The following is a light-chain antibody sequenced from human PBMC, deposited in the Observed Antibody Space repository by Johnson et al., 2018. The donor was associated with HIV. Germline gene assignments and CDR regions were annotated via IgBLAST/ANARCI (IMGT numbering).Light chain of an antibody. CDR1: SSNIGNNY. CDR3: GKWDSSLSSGSYV. V-gene: IGLV1-51*02. J-gene: IGLJ1*01. Sequence: QSVLTQPPSVSAAPGQKVTVSCSGSSSNIGNNYVSWYQQLPGTAPKLLIYENTKRPSGIPDRFSGSKSGTSATLGITGLQTGDEADYYCGKWDSSLSSGSYVFGPGTKVTVL. CDR2: ENT.